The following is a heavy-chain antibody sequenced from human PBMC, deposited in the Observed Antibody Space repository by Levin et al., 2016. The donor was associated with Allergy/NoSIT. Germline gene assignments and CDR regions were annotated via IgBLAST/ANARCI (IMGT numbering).Heavy chain of an antibody. CDR2: IKQDGSEK. CDR3: ARDKHDYGDYVAFDI. J-gene: IGHJ3*02. D-gene: IGHD4-17*01. V-gene: IGHV3-7*03. Sequence: GESLKISCAASGFTFSSYWMSWVRQAPGKGLEWVANIKQDGSEKYYVDSVKGRFTISRDNAKNSLYLQMNSLRAEDTAVYYCARDKHDYGDYVAFDIWGQGTMVTVSS. CDR1: GFTFSSYW.